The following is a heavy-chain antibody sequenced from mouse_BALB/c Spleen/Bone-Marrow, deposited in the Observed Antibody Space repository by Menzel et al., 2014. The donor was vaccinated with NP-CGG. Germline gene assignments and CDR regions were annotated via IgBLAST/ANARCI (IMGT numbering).Heavy chain of an antibody. V-gene: IGHV1-82*01. J-gene: IGHJ4*01. CDR3: ARSDGYRAMDY. D-gene: IGHD2-3*01. CDR1: DYAFSTSW. Sequence: VQLQQSGPELVKPGASVKISCKASDYAFSTSWMNWVKQRPGQGLEWIGRIYPGDGDTYYNGKFKGKAILTADKSSSTAYMQLSSLTSVDSAVYFCARSDGYRAMDYWGQGTSVTVSS. CDR2: IYPGDGDT.